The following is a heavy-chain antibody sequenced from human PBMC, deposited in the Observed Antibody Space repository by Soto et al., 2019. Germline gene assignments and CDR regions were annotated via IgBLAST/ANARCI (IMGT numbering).Heavy chain of an antibody. D-gene: IGHD6-13*01. V-gene: IGHV1-3*01. CDR3: AALHSSSWYVY. CDR2: INAGNGNT. CDR1: GYTFTSYA. Sequence: ASVKVSCKASGYTFTSYAMHWVRQAPGQRLEWMGWINAGNGNTKYSQKFQGRVTITRDMSTSTAYMELSSLRSEDTAVHYCAALHSSSWYVYWGQGTLVTVSS. J-gene: IGHJ4*02.